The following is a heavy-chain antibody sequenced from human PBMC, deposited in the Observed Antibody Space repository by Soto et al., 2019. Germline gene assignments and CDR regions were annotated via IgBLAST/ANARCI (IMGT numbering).Heavy chain of an antibody. V-gene: IGHV4-34*01. CDR1: GGSFSGYY. J-gene: IGHJ4*02. CDR2: INHSGST. D-gene: IGHD6-13*01. CDR3: ARAGVAAAGTFDY. Sequence: SETLSLTCAVYGGSFSGYYWSWIRQPPGKGLEWIGEINHSGSTNYNPSLKSRVTISVDTSKNQFSLKLSSVTAADTAVYYCARAGVAAAGTFDYWGQGTLVTVSS.